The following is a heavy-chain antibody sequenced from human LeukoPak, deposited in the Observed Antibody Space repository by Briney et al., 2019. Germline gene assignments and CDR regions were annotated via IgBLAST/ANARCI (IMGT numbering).Heavy chain of an antibody. CDR3: ARAGPGYSYGYNYYYGMDV. V-gene: IGHV3-21*01. Sequence: GGSLRLSCAASGFTFSSYSMNWVRQAPGKGLEWVSSISSSSSYIYYADSVKGRFTISRDNAKNSLYLQMNSLRAEDTAVYYCARAGPGYSYGYNYYYGMDVWGQGTTVTVSS. CDR2: ISSSSSYI. CDR1: GFTFSSYS. J-gene: IGHJ6*02. D-gene: IGHD5-18*01.